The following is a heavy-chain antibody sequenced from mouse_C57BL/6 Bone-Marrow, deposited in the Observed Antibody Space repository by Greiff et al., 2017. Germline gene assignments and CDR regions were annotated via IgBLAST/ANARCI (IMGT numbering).Heavy chain of an antibody. CDR2: IYPGDGDT. CDR3: ARRPPFYYFDY. V-gene: IGHV1-80*01. J-gene: IGHJ2*01. CDR1: GYAFSSYW. Sequence: QVQLQQSGAELVKPGASVKISCKASGYAFSSYWMNWVKQRPGKGLEWIGQIYPGDGDTNYNGKFKGKATLTADKSSSTAYMQRSSLTSEDSAVYFSARRPPFYYFDYWGQGTTLTVSS.